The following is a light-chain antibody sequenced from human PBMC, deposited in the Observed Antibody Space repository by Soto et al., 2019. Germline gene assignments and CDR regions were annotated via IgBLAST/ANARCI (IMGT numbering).Light chain of an antibody. CDR1: STDVGYYDY. J-gene: IGLJ1*01. CDR3: SCFSCTTPLYV. CDR2: EVS. V-gene: IGLV2-14*01. Sequence: QSVLTQPASVSGSPGQSITISCTGASTDVGYYDYVSWYQLHPGKAPKLIIYEVSNRPSGISNRFSGSKSGDTASLTISGLQAEDEGDYYCSCFSCTTPLYVFGTGTKLTVL.